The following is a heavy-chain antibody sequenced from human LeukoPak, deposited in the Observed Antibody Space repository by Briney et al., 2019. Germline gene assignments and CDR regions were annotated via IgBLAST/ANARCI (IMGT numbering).Heavy chain of an antibody. J-gene: IGHJ3*02. D-gene: IGHD6-19*01. Sequence: SETLSLTCTVSGGSISSYYWSWIRQPPGKGLEWIGYIYYSGSTNYNPSLKSRVTISVDTSKNQFSLKLSSVTAADTAVYYCARGREQWLLRDAFDIWGQGTMVTVSS. CDR2: IYYSGST. CDR3: ARGREQWLLRDAFDI. CDR1: GGSISSYY. V-gene: IGHV4-59*01.